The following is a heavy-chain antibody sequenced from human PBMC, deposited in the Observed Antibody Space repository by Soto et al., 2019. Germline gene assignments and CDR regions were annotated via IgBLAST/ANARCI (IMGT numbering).Heavy chain of an antibody. J-gene: IGHJ4*02. D-gene: IGHD6-6*01. CDR3: AKDHPSSSSKDFDY. V-gene: IGHV3-23*01. CDR1: GFTFSSYS. CDR2: RSVSGGST. Sequence: GSLRLSFPASGFTFSSYSMGWVRQAPGKGLEWVSARSVSGGSTYYADSVKGRFTISRDNSKNTLYLQMNSLRAEDTAVYYCAKDHPSSSSKDFDYWGQGTLVTVSS.